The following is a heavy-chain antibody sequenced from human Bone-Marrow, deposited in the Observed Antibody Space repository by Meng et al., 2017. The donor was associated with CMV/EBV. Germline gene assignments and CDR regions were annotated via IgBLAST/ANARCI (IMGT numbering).Heavy chain of an antibody. Sequence: GSLRLSCAVYGGSFSGYYWSWIRQPPGKGLEWIGEINHSGSTNYNPSLKSRVTISVDTSKNQFSLKLSSVTAADTAVYYCARLRRDWRNRVLVYWGQGTLVTVSS. V-gene: IGHV4-34*01. CDR2: INHSGST. CDR1: GGSFSGYY. D-gene: IGHD5-24*01. J-gene: IGHJ4*02. CDR3: ARLRRDWRNRVLVY.